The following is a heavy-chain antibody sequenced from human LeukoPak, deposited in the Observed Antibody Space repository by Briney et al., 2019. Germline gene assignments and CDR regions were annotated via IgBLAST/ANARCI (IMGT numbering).Heavy chain of an antibody. D-gene: IGHD3-22*01. CDR1: GGSIASYY. V-gene: IGHV4-59*12. CDR3: ARISNDSSGYYFSARYYFDY. Sequence: PSETLSLTCTVSGGSIASYYWSWIRQFPGKGLEWIGYISYRGSTYYNPSLKSRVTISVDTSKNQFSLKLSSVTAADTAVYYCARISNDSSGYYFSARYYFDYWGQGTLVTVSS. CDR2: ISYRGST. J-gene: IGHJ4*02.